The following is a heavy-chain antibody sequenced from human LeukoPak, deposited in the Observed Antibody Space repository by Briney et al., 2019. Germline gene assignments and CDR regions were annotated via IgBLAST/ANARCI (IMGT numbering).Heavy chain of an antibody. CDR2: IYYSGST. D-gene: IGHD3-3*01. CDR1: GGSISSYY. CDR3: ARAPRSTIFGVVSGGFDY. Sequence: SETLSLTCTVSGGSISSYYWSWIRQPPGKGLEWIGYIYYSGSTNYNPSLKSRVTISVDTPKNQFSLKLSSVTAADTAVYYCARAPRSTIFGVVSGGFDYWGQGTLVTVSS. V-gene: IGHV4-59*01. J-gene: IGHJ4*02.